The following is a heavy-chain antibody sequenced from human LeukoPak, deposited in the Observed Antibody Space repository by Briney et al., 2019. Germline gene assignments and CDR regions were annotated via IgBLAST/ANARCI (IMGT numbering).Heavy chain of an antibody. D-gene: IGHD6-19*01. CDR2: ISYDGSNG. Sequence: GGSLRLSCAASGFTFSSYGMHWVRQAPGKGLEWVAVISYDGSNGYYADSVKGRFTISRDNSKNTLYLQMNSLRAEDTAVYYCAKDAPTSYSSGWPIDYWGQGTLVTVSS. CDR3: AKDAPTSYSSGWPIDY. CDR1: GFTFSSYG. J-gene: IGHJ4*02. V-gene: IGHV3-30*18.